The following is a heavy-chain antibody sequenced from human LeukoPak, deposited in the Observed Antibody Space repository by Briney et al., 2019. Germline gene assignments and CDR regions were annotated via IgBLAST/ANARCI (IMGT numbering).Heavy chain of an antibody. CDR2: INPNSGGT. D-gene: IGHD3-10*01. CDR3: ARDSPITMVRGVYYYYMDV. J-gene: IGHJ6*03. V-gene: IGHV1-2*02. CDR1: GYTFTGYY. Sequence: ASVKVSCKASGYTFTGYYMHWVRQAPGQGREGMGWINPNSGGTNYAQKFQGRVTMTRDTSISTAYMELSRLRSDDTAVYYCARDSPITMVRGVYYYYMDVWGKGTTVTVSS.